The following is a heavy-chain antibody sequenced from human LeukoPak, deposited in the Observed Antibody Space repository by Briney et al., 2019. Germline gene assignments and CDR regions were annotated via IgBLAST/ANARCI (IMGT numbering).Heavy chain of an antibody. J-gene: IGHJ6*03. CDR1: EFSMRTYS. CDR3: AKEGDRGEALYYYYMDV. CDR2: IWYDGSNI. D-gene: IGHD3-10*01. V-gene: IGHV3-30*04. Sequence: GGSLRLSCAASEFSMRTYSMHWVRQAPGKGLEWVAAIWYDGSNIFYADSVKGRFTISRDNSKNALYLQMNSLRAEDTADYYCAKEGDRGEALYYYYMDVWGNGTTVTVSS.